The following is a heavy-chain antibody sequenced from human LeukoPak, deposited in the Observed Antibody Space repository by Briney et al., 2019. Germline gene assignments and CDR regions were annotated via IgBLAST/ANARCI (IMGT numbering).Heavy chain of an antibody. J-gene: IGHJ3*02. V-gene: IGHV3-43*01. D-gene: IGHD5-18*01. CDR1: GFSFDDHT. CDR3: ARSTAMVTWGSFDI. CDR2: ITWDGGTT. Sequence: GGSLRLSCAASGFSFDDHTMNWVRQAPGKGLEWVSLITWDGGTTYNADSVKGRCTISRDNIKYSLYLQMNSLRTEDTALYYCARSTAMVTWGSFDIWGQGTLVTVSS.